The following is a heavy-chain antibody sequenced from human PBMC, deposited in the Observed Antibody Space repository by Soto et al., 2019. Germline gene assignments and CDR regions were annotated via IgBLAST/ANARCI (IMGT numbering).Heavy chain of an antibody. V-gene: IGHV4-59*08. D-gene: IGHD5-12*01. CDR3: ARQRGYSGGWFDP. J-gene: IGHJ5*02. CDR1: GGSISSYY. CDR2: IYYSGST. Sequence: SETLSLTCTVSGGSISSYYWSWIRQPPGKGLEWIGYIYYSGSTNYNPSLKSRVTISVDTSKNQFSLKLSSVTAADTAVYYCARQRGYSGGWFDPWGQGTLVTVSS.